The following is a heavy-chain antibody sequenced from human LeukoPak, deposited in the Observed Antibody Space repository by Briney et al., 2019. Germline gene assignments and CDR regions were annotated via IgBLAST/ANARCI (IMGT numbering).Heavy chain of an antibody. CDR1: GGSFSSGTYY. Sequence: PSGTLSLTCTVSGGSFSSGTYYWSWLRQPPGRRLEWIGSISYSGSSDYNPSLESRVTISVDTAKNQFSLEVSSVTAADTAVYYCARDAGAVAGTGSFFDYWGQGTLVTVSS. CDR2: ISYSGSS. CDR3: ARDAGAVAGTGSFFDY. D-gene: IGHD6-19*01. V-gene: IGHV4-61*01. J-gene: IGHJ4*02.